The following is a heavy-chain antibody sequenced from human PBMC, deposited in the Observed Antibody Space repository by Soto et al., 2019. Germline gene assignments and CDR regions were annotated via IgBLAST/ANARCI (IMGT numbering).Heavy chain of an antibody. CDR2: IYHSGST. J-gene: IGHJ3*02. D-gene: IGHD2-21*02. CDR3: ARAGAYCGGDCYRSAFDI. CDR1: GGSISSGGYS. Sequence: TLSLTCSSSGGSISSGGYSWSWIRQPPGKGLEWIGYIYHSGSTYYNPSLKSRVTISVDRSKNQFSLKLSSVTAADTAVYYCARAGAYCGGDCYRSAFDIWGQGTMVTVSS. V-gene: IGHV4-30-2*01.